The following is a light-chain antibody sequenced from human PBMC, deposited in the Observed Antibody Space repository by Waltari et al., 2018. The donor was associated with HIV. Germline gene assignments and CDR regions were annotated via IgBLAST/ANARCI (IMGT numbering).Light chain of an antibody. CDR2: GAS. V-gene: IGKV3D-15*01. Sequence: DIVMTQSPATLSVSPGERVTLSCRASQSISSKLAWYQQRPGQAPRLLIYGASTRATDIPARFSGSGSGTEFTLTISSLQAEDFAVYYCHQYGDWPPWTFGQGTKVEIK. J-gene: IGKJ1*01. CDR1: QSISSK. CDR3: HQYGDWPPWT.